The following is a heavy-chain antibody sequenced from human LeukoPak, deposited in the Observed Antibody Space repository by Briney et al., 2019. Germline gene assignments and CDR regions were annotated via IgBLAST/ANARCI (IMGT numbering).Heavy chain of an antibody. CDR2: ISGGGGAT. D-gene: IGHD2/OR15-2a*01. J-gene: IGHJ3*01. CDR3: ARGASLNFINSKSVDF. CDR1: GFTFNYYP. V-gene: IGHV3-23*01. Sequence: GGSLRLSCAASGFTFNYYPLAWVRQAPGKGLAWVASISGGGGATFYGDSVKGRFTVSRDNSRNTVYLEIDSLRAEDTALYYCARGASLNFINSKSVDFWGQGTMLTVSS.